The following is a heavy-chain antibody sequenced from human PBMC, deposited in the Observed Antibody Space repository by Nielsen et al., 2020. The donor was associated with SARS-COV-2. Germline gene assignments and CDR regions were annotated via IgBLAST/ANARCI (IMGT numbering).Heavy chain of an antibody. CDR2: IHHSGSN. V-gene: IGHV4-4*02. CDR1: GGSISSSNW. J-gene: IGHJ4*02. D-gene: IGHD3-22*01. Sequence: SETLSLTCAVSGGSISSSNWWSWVRQPPGKGLDWIGEIHHSGSNNYNPSLKSRVTMSVDKSKNQFSLKLRSVTAADTAVYYCARVTYYYDSSGYYYLFFDYWGQGTLVTVSS. CDR3: ARVTYYYDSSGYYYLFFDY.